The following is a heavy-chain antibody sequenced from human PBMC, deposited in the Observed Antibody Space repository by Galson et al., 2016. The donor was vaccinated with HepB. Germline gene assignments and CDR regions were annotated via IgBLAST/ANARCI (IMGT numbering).Heavy chain of an antibody. CDR2: IETKADGGTT. CDR3: TTDFDWLFPVDY. J-gene: IGHJ4*02. V-gene: IGHV3-15*04. Sequence: SLRLSCAASGFAFTDAWMRWVRQAPGRGLEWVGRIETKADGGTTDYAAPVKGRFTISRDDSKNTLYLQMNSLKTEDTAVYYCTTDFDWLFPVDYWGQGTLVTVSS. D-gene: IGHD3-9*01. CDR1: GFAFTDAW.